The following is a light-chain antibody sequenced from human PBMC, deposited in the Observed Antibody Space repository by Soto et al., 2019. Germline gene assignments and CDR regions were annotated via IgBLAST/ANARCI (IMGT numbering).Light chain of an antibody. CDR1: QSVSSN. V-gene: IGKV3-15*01. CDR2: DAS. J-gene: IGKJ2*02. CDR3: QQYNDWPPGCT. Sequence: EIVMTQSPATLSVSPGEGATLSCRASQSVSSNLAWYQQKPGQAPRLLIYDASTRATDIPARFSGSGSGTEFTLTISSLQSEHFAVYYCQQYNDWPPGCTFGQGTKLEIK.